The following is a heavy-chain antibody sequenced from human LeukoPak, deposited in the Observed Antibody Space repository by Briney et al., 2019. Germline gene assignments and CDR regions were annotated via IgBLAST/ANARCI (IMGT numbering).Heavy chain of an antibody. CDR3: VRAFGGYDSQRFYYNMDV. Sequence: GSLRLSCAASGFTFSSYAMSWVRQAPGKGLEWVSAISGSGGSTYYADSVKGRFTISRDNSKNTLYLQMNSLRAEDTAVYYCVRAFGGYDSQRFYYNMDVWGKGTTVTVSS. D-gene: IGHD5-12*01. CDR2: ISGSGGST. J-gene: IGHJ6*03. V-gene: IGHV3-23*01. CDR1: GFTFSSYA.